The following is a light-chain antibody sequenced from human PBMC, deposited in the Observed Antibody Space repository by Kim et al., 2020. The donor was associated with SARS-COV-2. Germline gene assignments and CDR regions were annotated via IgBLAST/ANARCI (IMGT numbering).Light chain of an antibody. CDR1: QSVSSN. V-gene: IGKV3-15*01. Sequence: EIVMTQSPATLSVSPGERATLSCRASQSVSSNLAWYQQKPGQAPRLLIYGASTRATGIPGRFSGSGSGTEFTLTISSLQSEDFAVYHCQQHINWPSVTFGQGTRLEIK. CDR3: QQHINWPSVT. J-gene: IGKJ5*01. CDR2: GAS.